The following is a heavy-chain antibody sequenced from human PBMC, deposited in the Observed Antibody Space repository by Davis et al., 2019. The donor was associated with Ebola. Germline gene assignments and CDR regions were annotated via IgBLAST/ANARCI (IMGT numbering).Heavy chain of an antibody. CDR1: GGSFSGYY. D-gene: IGHD3-16*01. CDR3: ARGGEMYAFDI. Sequence: MPSETLSLTCAVYGGSFSGYYWSWIRQPPGKGLEWIGEINHSGSTNYNPSLKSRVTISVDRSKNQFSLKLSSVTAADTAVYYCARGGEMYAFDIWGQGTMVTVSS. V-gene: IGHV4-34*01. CDR2: INHSGST. J-gene: IGHJ3*02.